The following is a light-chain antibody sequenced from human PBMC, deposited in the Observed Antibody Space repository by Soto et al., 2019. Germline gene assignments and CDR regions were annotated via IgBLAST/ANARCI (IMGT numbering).Light chain of an antibody. CDR3: QQYGSSPRT. CDR1: QSVNSGY. J-gene: IGKJ1*01. V-gene: IGKV3-20*01. Sequence: EIVLTQSPGTLSLSPGERATLCCRASQSVNSGYLAWYQHTPGQAPRLLIYDTSTRATGIPDRFSGSGSGTDFTLTISSLEPEDFAVFYCQQYGSSPRTFGQGTKVDIK. CDR2: DTS.